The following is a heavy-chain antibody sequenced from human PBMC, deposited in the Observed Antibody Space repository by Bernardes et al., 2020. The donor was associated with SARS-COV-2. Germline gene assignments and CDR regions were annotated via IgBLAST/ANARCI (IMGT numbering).Heavy chain of an antibody. CDR3: AKGEYITGTSHYYYGMDV. D-gene: IGHD1-20*01. CDR1: GFTFSSYA. Sequence: GGSLRLSCAASGFTFSSYAMSWVRQAPGKGLEWVSAISGSGGSTYYADSVKGRFTISRDNSKNTLYLQMNSLRAEDTGVYYCAKGEYITGTSHYYYGMDVWGQGTTVTVSS. CDR2: ISGSGGST. J-gene: IGHJ6*02. V-gene: IGHV3-23*01.